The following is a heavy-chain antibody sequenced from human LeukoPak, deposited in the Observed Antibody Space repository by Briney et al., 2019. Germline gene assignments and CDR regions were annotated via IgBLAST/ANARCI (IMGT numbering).Heavy chain of an antibody. Sequence: ASVKVSCKASGYTFTGYYMHWVRQAPGQGLELMGWINPNSGGTNYAQKFQGRVTMTRDTSISTAYMELSRLRSDDTAVYYCARDAKAGTNWFDPWGQGTLVTVSS. V-gene: IGHV1-2*02. CDR3: ARDAKAGTNWFDP. CDR2: INPNSGGT. D-gene: IGHD1-1*01. J-gene: IGHJ5*02. CDR1: GYTFTGYY.